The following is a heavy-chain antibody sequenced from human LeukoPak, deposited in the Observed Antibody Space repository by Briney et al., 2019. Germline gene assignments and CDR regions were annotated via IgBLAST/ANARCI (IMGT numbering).Heavy chain of an antibody. CDR2: IYHSGST. CDR3: ARQGDAEYYYYYYMDV. Sequence: SETLSLTCAVSGYSISSVYYWVWIRQPPEKGLECIGIIYHSGSTYYNPSLKSRITISVDTSKHQFSLTLTSVTAADTAVHHCARQGDAEYYYYYYMDVWGKGTTVTVSS. D-gene: IGHD3-10*01. CDR1: GYSISSVYY. J-gene: IGHJ6*03. V-gene: IGHV4-38-2*01.